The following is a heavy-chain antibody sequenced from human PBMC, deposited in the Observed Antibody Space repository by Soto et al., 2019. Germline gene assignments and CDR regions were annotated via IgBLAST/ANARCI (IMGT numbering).Heavy chain of an antibody. CDR1: GGSISSYY. D-gene: IGHD2-2*01. V-gene: IGHV4-59*01. J-gene: IGHJ6*02. CDR3: ARVVRDIVVVPAATYGGYYYYGMDV. CDR2: IYYSGST. Sequence: SETLSLTCTVSGGSISSYYCSWIRQPPGKGLEWIGYIYYSGSTNYNPSLKSRVTISVDTSKNQFSLKLSSVTAADTAVYYCARVVRDIVVVPAATYGGYYYYGMDVWGQGTTVTVSS.